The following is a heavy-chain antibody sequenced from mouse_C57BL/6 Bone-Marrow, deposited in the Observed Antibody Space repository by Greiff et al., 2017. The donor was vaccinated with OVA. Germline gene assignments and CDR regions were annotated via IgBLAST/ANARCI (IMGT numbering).Heavy chain of an antibody. CDR2: IDPESGAN. V-gene: IGHV14-4*01. J-gene: IGHJ3*01. D-gene: IGHD1-1*02. CDR1: GFNIIDDY. Sequence: VQLKESGAELVRPGASVKLSCTASGFNIIDDYMPWVKPRPAQGLEWIGWIDPESGANEYDSKFPGKATITADTCSNTASMQLSSLASEDTAGYYCTTMGNWGQGTLVTVSA. CDR3: TTMGN.